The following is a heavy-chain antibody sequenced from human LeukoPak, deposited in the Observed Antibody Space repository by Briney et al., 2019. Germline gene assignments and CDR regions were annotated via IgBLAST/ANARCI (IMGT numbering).Heavy chain of an antibody. CDR3: ARASDYYYGSGSYY. Sequence: PGGSLRLSCAASGFTFSSYSMNWVRQAPGKGLEWVSYISSSSSTIYYADSVKGRFTISRDNAKNSLYLQMNSLRAEDTAVYYCARASDYYYGSGSYYWGQGTLVTDSS. D-gene: IGHD3-10*01. V-gene: IGHV3-48*01. J-gene: IGHJ4*02. CDR1: GFTFSSYS. CDR2: ISSSSSTI.